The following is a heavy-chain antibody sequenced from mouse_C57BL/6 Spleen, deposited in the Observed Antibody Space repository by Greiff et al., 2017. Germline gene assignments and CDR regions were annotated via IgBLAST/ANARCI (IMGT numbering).Heavy chain of an antibody. V-gene: IGHV1-61*01. CDR1: GYTFTSYW. J-gene: IGHJ4*01. D-gene: IGHD6-1*01. Sequence: QVQLQQPGAELVRPGSSVKLSCKASGYTFTSYWMDWVKQRPGQGLEWIGNIYPSDSETHYNQKFKDKATLTVDKSSSTAYMQLSSLTSEDSAVYYCARWGHLQPFYAMDYWGQGTSVTVSS. CDR3: ARWGHLQPFYAMDY. CDR2: IYPSDSET.